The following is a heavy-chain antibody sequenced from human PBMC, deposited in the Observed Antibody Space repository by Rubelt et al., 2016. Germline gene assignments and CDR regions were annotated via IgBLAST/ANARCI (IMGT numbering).Heavy chain of an antibody. V-gene: IGHV4-4*02. CDR2: IYHSGIT. J-gene: IGHJ4*02. Sequence: QVQLQESGPGLVKPSGTLSLTCAVSGGSISSSNWWSWVSQPPGKGLEWIGEIYHSGITYYNPSLMSRVTISVDTSKNQFSLKLSSVTAADTAVYYCARGVVVAAPFDYWGQGTLVTVSS. D-gene: IGHD2-15*01. CDR1: GGSISSSNW. CDR3: ARGVVVAAPFDY.